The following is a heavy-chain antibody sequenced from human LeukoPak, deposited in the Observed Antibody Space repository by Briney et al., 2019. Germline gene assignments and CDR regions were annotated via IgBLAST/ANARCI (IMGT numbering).Heavy chain of an antibody. J-gene: IGHJ4*02. CDR3: AKRGVVIRVILVGFHKEAYYFDS. CDR1: GITLSNYG. V-gene: IGHV3-23*01. CDR2: ISDSGGRT. D-gene: IGHD3-22*01. Sequence: PGGSLRLSSAVSGITLSNYGMSWVRQAPGKGLEWVAGISDSGGRTNYADSVKGRFTTSRDNPKNTLYLQMNSLRAEDTAVYFCAKRGVVIRVILVGFHKEAYYFDSWGQGALVTVSS.